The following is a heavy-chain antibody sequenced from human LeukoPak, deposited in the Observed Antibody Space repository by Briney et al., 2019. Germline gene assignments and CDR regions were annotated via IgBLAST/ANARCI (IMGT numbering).Heavy chain of an antibody. CDR1: GYRFTTYW. J-gene: IGHJ4*02. V-gene: IGHV5-51*01. CDR2: INPGDSDT. D-gene: IGHD3-22*01. Sequence: RGESLKISCKGSGYRFTTYWIGWVRPMPGKGLEWMGIINPGDSDTRYSPSFQGQVTISADKSISTAYLLWSSLKASDTAMYYCARHPITRYYDSSGYSAAGPDYWGQGTLVTVSP. CDR3: ARHPITRYYDSSGYSAAGPDY.